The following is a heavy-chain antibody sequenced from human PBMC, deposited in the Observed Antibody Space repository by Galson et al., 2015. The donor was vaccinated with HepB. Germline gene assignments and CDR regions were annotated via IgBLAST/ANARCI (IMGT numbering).Heavy chain of an antibody. V-gene: IGHV4-61*02. CDR2: IYTNGST. Sequence: TLSLTCTVSGGSISSGSYYWSWIRQPAGKGLEWIGRIYTNGSTNYNPSLKSRVTISVDTSKNQFSLKLTSVTAADTAVYYCARGRGEYQLLSGSYFDYWGQGTLLTVSS. D-gene: IGHD2-2*01. CDR3: ARGRGEYQLLSGSYFDY. J-gene: IGHJ4*02. CDR1: GGSISSGSYY.